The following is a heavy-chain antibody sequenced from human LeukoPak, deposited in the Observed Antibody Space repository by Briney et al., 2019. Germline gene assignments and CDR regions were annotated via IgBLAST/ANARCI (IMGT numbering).Heavy chain of an antibody. Sequence: GASVRVSCEASGYTFSSYGIRWVRQAPGQGLEWMGCISAYNGNTNYAQKLQGRVTMTTDTSTSTAYMELRSLRSDDTAVYYCARDITIFESGFDPWGQGTLVTDSP. D-gene: IGHD3-3*01. CDR1: GYTFSSYG. J-gene: IGHJ5*02. CDR3: ARDITIFESGFDP. CDR2: ISAYNGNT. V-gene: IGHV1-18*01.